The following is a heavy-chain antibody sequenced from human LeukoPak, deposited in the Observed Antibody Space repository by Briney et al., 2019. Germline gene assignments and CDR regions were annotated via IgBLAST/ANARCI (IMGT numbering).Heavy chain of an antibody. D-gene: IGHD6-19*01. CDR3: AREFLCGWYAGY. V-gene: IGHV3-30-3*01. CDR2: ISYDGSNK. CDR1: GFTFSSYA. J-gene: IGHJ4*02. Sequence: PGRSLRLSCAASGFTFSSYAMHWVRQAPGKGLEWVAVISYDGSNKYYADPVKGRFTISRDNSKNTLYLQMNSLRAEDTAVYYCAREFLCGWYAGYWGQGTLVTVSS.